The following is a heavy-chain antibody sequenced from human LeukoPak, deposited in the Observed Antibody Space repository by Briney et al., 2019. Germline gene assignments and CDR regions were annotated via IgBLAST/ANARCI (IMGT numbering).Heavy chain of an antibody. CDR2: IRNKTNSYTT. D-gene: IGHD2-15*01. CDR1: GFTFSDHY. V-gene: IGHV3-72*01. J-gene: IGHJ4*02. Sequence: GGSLRLSCAASGFTFSDHYIDWVRQAPGKGLEWVGRIRNKTNSYTTDYAASVKGRFSISRDDSENSVYLQMNNLKTEDTAVFYCTSGFCTAARCYSSGGDYWGQGALVTVSP. CDR3: TSGFCTAARCYSSGGDY.